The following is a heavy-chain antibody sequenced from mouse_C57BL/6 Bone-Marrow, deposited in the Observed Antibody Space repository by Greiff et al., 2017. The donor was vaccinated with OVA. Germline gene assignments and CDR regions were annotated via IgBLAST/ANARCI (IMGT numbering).Heavy chain of an antibody. CDR1: GYTFTSYW. D-gene: IGHD1-1*01. CDR3: ARGDYYGSSIAY. CDR2: IDPSDSYT. Sequence: QVQLQQPGAELVMPGASVKLSCKASGYTFTSYWMHWVKQRPGQGLEWIGEIDPSDSYTNYNQKFKGKSTLTVDKSSSTAYMQLRSLTSEDSAVYDCARGDYYGSSIAYWGQGTLVTVSA. J-gene: IGHJ3*01. V-gene: IGHV1-69*01.